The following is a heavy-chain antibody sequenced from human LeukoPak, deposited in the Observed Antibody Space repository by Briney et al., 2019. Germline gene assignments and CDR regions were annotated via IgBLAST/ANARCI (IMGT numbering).Heavy chain of an antibody. CDR1: GFTFSNYW. V-gene: IGHV3-74*01. D-gene: IGHD3-10*01. Sequence: GGSLRLSCAASGFTFSNYWMLWVRQAPGKGLVCVSRISSDGRSTGYADSVKGRFTISRDNARNTLYLQMNSLRAEDTAVYYCARDGADYYGSGYDYWGQGTLVTVSS. J-gene: IGHJ4*02. CDR2: ISSDGRST. CDR3: ARDGADYYGSGYDY.